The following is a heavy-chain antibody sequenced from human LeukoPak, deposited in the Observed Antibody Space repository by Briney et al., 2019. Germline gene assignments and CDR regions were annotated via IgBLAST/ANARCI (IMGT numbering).Heavy chain of an antibody. V-gene: IGHV4-39*01. Sequence: SETLSLTRTVSGGSISSSSYYGGWTRQPPGGGLEWIGSICYSGSPYYNPSLKSRVTVSVDTSKNQFPLELTSGTAADTAVYYCARQQWELVTPFDYWGQGTLVSVSS. CDR3: ARQQWELVTPFDY. D-gene: IGHD1-26*01. CDR2: ICYSGSP. J-gene: IGHJ4*02. CDR1: GGSISSSSYY.